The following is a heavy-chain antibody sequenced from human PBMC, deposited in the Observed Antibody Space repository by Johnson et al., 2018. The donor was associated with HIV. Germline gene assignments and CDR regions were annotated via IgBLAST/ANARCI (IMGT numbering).Heavy chain of an antibody. CDR1: GVIFSDYY. D-gene: IGHD3-3*01. CDR3: VRVSDFGVVIIDPFDI. J-gene: IGHJ3*02. Sequence: VQLVESGGGLVKPGGSLRLSCAVSGVIFSDYYMSWIRQAPGKGLEWVSYISSSGTTIYYADSVKGRFTISRDNAKNSLYLQMNSLRAEDTAVYYCVRVSDFGVVIIDPFDIWGQGTMVTVSS. CDR2: ISSSGTTI. V-gene: IGHV3-11*01.